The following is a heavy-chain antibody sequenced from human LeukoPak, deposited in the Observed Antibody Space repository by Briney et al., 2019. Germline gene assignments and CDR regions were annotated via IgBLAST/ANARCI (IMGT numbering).Heavy chain of an antibody. Sequence: PSETLSLTCAVYGGSFSGYYWSWIRQPPGKGLEWIGEINHSGSTNYNPSLKSRVTISVDTSKNQFSLKLSSVTAADTAVYYCARPRPDYYDSSGYYFWHAFDIWGQGTMVTVSS. CDR3: ARPRPDYYDSSGYYFWHAFDI. CDR2: INHSGST. V-gene: IGHV4-34*01. D-gene: IGHD3-22*01. J-gene: IGHJ3*02. CDR1: GGSFSGYY.